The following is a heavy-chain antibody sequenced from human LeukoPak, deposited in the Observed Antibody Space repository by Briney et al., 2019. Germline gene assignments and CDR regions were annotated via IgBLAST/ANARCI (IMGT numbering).Heavy chain of an antibody. J-gene: IGHJ2*01. V-gene: IGHV4-59*08. CDR2: IYHSGST. D-gene: IGHD6-13*01. CDR1: GGSISSYY. Sequence: SETLSLTCTVSGGSISSYYWSWIRQPPGKGLEWIGSIYHSGSTYYNPSLKSRVTISVDTSKNQFSLKLSSVTAADTAVYYCARPPDSSSWYLTWYFDLWGRGTLVTVSS. CDR3: ARPPDSSSWYLTWYFDL.